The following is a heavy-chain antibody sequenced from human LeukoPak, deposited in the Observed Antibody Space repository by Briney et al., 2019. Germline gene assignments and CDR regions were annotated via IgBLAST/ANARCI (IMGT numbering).Heavy chain of an antibody. CDR2: ISSSGSTI. CDR3: ASAGTYSAYYCDSSGYDDAFDI. J-gene: IGHJ3*02. CDR1: GFTLSDYY. Sequence: PGGSLRLSCAASGFTLSDYYMSWIRQAPGKGLEWVSYISSSGSTIYYADSVKGRFTISRDNAKNSLYLQMNSLRAEDTAVYYCASAGTYSAYYCDSSGYDDAFDIWGQGTMVTVSS. D-gene: IGHD3-22*01. V-gene: IGHV3-11*01.